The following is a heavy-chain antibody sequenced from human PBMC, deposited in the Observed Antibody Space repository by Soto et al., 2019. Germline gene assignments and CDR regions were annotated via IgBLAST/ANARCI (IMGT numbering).Heavy chain of an antibody. D-gene: IGHD1-26*01. J-gene: IGHJ4*02. CDR3: AKRGGSYGLFDY. Sequence: QVQLVESGGGVVQPGRSLRLSCAASGFTFSSYGMHWVRQAPGKGLEWVAVISYDGSNKDYADSVKGRFTISRDNSKNTLYLQMNSLSAEDAAVYYCAKRGGSYGLFDYWGQGTLVTVSS. CDR2: ISYDGSNK. CDR1: GFTFSSYG. V-gene: IGHV3-30*18.